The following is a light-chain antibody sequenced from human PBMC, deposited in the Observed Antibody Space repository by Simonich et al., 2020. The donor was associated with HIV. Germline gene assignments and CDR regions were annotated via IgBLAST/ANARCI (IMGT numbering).Light chain of an antibody. CDR1: QSISSW. J-gene: IGKJ2*01. CDR2: KAS. CDR3: QQYNSYSYT. V-gene: IGKV1-5*03. Sequence: QMTQSPSTLSASVGDRVTITCRASQSISSWLAWYQQKPGKAPKLLIYKASSLESGVPSRFSGSGSGTEFTLTISSLQPDDFATYYCQQYNSYSYTFGQGTKLEIK.